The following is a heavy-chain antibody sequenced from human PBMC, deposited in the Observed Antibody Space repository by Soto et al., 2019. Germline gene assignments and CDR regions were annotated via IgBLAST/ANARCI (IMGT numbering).Heavy chain of an antibody. CDR3: ASTDYYDSRGYSY. D-gene: IGHD3-22*01. CDR1: GGSISSGGYS. Sequence: QLQLQESGSGPVKPSQTLSLTCAVSGGSISSGGYSWSWIRQPPGKGLEWIGYIYHSGSTYYNPSXXXRXXISVDRSKNQFSLKLSSVTAADTAVYYCASTDYYDSRGYSYWGQGTLVTVSS. V-gene: IGHV4-30-2*01. J-gene: IGHJ4*02. CDR2: IYHSGST.